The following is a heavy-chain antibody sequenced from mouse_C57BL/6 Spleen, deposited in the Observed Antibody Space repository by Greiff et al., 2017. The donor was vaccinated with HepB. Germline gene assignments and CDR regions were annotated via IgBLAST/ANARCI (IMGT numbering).Heavy chain of an antibody. CDR1: GYTFTDHT. CDR3: TRPPLYYYGREGYFDV. J-gene: IGHJ1*03. D-gene: IGHD1-1*01. CDR2: IYPRDGST. V-gene: IGHV1-78*01. Sequence: QVQLQQSDAELVKPGASVKISCKVSGYTFTDHTIHWMKQRPEQGLEWIGYIYPRDGSTKYNEKFKGKATLTADKSSSTAYMQLNSLTSEDSAVYFCTRPPLYYYGREGYFDVWGTGTTVTVSS.